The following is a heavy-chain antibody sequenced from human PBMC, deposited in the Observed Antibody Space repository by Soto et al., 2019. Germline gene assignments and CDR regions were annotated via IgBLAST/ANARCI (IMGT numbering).Heavy chain of an antibody. CDR3: ASLVVVAATHDAFDI. CDR1: GFTFSSYS. CDR2: ISSSSSTI. V-gene: IGHV3-48*01. Sequence: GGSLRLSCAASGFTFSSYSMNWVRQAPGKGLEWVSYISSSSSTIYYADSVKGRFTISRDNAKNSLYLQMNSLRAEDTAVYYCASLVVVAATHDAFDIWGQGTMVTVSS. D-gene: IGHD2-15*01. J-gene: IGHJ3*02.